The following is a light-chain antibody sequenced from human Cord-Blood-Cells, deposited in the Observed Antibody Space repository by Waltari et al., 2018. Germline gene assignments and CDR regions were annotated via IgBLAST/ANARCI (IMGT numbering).Light chain of an antibody. Sequence: QSALTQPPSASGSPGQSVNISCPGTSSDVGGYNYVSWYQQHPGKAPKLIIYEVSKRPSGVPDRFSGSKSGNTASLTVSGLQAEDEADYYCSSYAGSNNSVFGGGTKLTVL. J-gene: IGLJ2*01. CDR3: SSYAGSNNSV. V-gene: IGLV2-8*01. CDR2: EVS. CDR1: SSDVGGYNY.